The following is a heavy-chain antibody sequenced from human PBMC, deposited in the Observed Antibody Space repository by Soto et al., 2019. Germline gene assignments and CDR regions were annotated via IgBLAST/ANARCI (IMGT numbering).Heavy chain of an antibody. J-gene: IGHJ5*02. CDR3: AREGRSIAARYWFDP. Sequence: SVKVSCKASGGAFSSYAISWVRQAPGQGLEWMGGIIPIFGTANYAQKFQGRVTITADESTSTAYMELSSLRSEDTAVYYCAREGRSIAARYWFDPWGQGTLVTVSS. CDR2: IIPIFGTA. V-gene: IGHV1-69*13. D-gene: IGHD6-6*01. CDR1: GGAFSSYA.